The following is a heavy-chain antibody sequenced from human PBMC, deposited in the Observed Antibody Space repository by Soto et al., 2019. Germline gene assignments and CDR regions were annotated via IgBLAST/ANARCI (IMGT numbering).Heavy chain of an antibody. D-gene: IGHD3-3*01. CDR2: IYYSGSP. Sequence: QVQLQESGPGLVKPSQTLSLTCTVSGGSISSGDYYWSWIRQPPGKGLEWIGYIYYSGSPYYNPSLKSRVTISVDTSKNQFSLKLSSVTAADTAVYYCARYVSYYDFWSGYYFDYWGQGTLVTVSS. V-gene: IGHV4-30-4*01. CDR3: ARYVSYYDFWSGYYFDY. CDR1: GGSISSGDYY. J-gene: IGHJ4*02.